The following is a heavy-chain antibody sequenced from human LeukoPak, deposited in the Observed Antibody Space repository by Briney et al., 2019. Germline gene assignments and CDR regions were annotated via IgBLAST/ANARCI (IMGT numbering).Heavy chain of an antibody. V-gene: IGHV3-20*04. J-gene: IGHJ6*02. Sequence: GGSLRLSCAASGFTFEDHAMNWVRQVPGKGLEWVSGINGNGGSTGYADSVKGRFTISRDNAKKSVYLQMSSLRAEDTALYYCAREGAGYRGYDYDYFYAMDVWGQGTTVTVSS. CDR2: INGNGGST. CDR3: AREGAGYRGYDYDYFYAMDV. D-gene: IGHD5-12*01. CDR1: GFTFEDHA.